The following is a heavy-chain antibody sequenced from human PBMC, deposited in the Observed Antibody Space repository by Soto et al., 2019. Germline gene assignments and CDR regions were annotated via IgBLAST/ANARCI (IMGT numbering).Heavy chain of an antibody. J-gene: IGHJ5*02. CDR1: GFTFSGYW. CDR2: IKNDGTIT. CDR3: AKSDWFDP. Sequence: GGSLRLSCAASGFTFSGYWMHWIRQAPGKGPVWVARIKNDGTITSYADSVKGRFTISRGNAKNTLYLQMNSLTAEDTAVYYCAKSDWFDPWGRGTLVTVSS. V-gene: IGHV3-74*01.